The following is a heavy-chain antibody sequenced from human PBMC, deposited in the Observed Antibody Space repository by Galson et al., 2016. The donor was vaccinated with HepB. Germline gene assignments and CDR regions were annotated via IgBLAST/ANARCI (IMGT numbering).Heavy chain of an antibody. CDR2: IYSSGST. CDR1: GGAIFNYF. CDR3: ARTIPGGGCYRDF. D-gene: IGHD2-15*01. Sequence: SETLSLTCAVSGGAIFNYFWSWIRQPPGKGLEWIGYIYSSGSTTYNPSLKSRVTISVDTSKKQFSLTLSSVTAADTAVYYCARTIPGGGCYRDFWGQGTLVTVSS. J-gene: IGHJ4*02. V-gene: IGHV4-59*01.